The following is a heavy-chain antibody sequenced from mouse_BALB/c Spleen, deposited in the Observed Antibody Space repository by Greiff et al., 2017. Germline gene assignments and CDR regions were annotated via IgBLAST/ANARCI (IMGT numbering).Heavy chain of an antibody. J-gene: IGHJ3*01. Sequence: VQLVESGAELAKPGASVKMSCKASGYTFTSYWMHWVKQRPGQGLEWIGYINPSTGYTEYNQKFKDKATLTADKSSSTAYMQLSSLTSEDSAVYYCARSPYYGVPFAYWGQGTLVTVSA. CDR3: ARSPYYGVPFAY. V-gene: IGHV1-7*01. CDR2: INPSTGYT. D-gene: IGHD1-2*01. CDR1: GYTFTSYW.